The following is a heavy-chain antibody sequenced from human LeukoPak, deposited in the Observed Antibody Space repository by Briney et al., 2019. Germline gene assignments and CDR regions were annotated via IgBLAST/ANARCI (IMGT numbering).Heavy chain of an antibody. Sequence: GGSLRLSCAASGFTFSTYWMSWVRQAPGEGREWVANIKQEGSEKYYVDSVKGRFTISRDNAKNSLYLQMDSLRAEDTAMYYCARDSAGNDYWGQGTLVTVSS. D-gene: IGHD6-13*01. CDR1: GFTFSTYW. J-gene: IGHJ4*02. CDR2: IKQEGSEK. V-gene: IGHV3-7*01. CDR3: ARDSAGNDY.